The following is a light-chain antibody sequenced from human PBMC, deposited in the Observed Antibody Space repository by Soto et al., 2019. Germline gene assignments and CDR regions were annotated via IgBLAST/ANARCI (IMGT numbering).Light chain of an antibody. J-gene: IGKJ2*01. CDR1: QSVSSY. Sequence: EIVLTQSPATLSLSPGERATLSCRASQSVSSYLAWYQQKPGQAPRLLIYDASNRATGIPARFSGSGSGTDFSLTISSLEPEDFAVYYCQLHTKRHLYTFVQRTKLEIK. CDR2: DAS. V-gene: IGKV3-11*01. CDR3: QLHTKRHLYT.